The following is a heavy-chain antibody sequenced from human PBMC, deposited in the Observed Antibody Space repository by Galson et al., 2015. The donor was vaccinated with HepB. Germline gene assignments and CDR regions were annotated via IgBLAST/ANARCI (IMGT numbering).Heavy chain of an antibody. V-gene: IGHV6-1*01. CDR2: TYYRSKWYN. CDR3: ARGGGYCSSTSCYGDAFDI. CDR1: EDSVSSNSAA. D-gene: IGHD2-2*01. Sequence: CAISEDSVSSNSAAWNWIRQSPSRGLEWLGRTYYRSKWYNDYAVSVKSRITINPDTSENQFSLQLNSVTPEDTAVYYCARGGGYCSSTSCYGDAFDIWGQGTMVTVSS. J-gene: IGHJ3*02.